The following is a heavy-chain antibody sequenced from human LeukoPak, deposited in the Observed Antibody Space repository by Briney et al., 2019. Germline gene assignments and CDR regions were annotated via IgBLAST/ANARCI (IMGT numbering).Heavy chain of an antibody. CDR1: GGTFSSYA. V-gene: IGHV1-69*05. D-gene: IGHD5-18*01. J-gene: IGHJ4*02. Sequence: SVKVSCKASGGTFSSYAISWVRQAPGQGLEWMGGIIPIFGTANYAQKFQGRVTITTDESTSTANMELSSLRSEDTAVYYCARDVSDTAMVIGSVSFDYWGQGTLVTVSS. CDR3: ARDVSDTAMVIGSVSFDY. CDR2: IIPIFGTA.